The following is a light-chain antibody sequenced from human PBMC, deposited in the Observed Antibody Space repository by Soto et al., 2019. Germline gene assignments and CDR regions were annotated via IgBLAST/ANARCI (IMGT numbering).Light chain of an antibody. CDR1: QSFTSNY. V-gene: IGKV3-20*01. Sequence: IVLTQSPGTLSLSPGDRATLSCRASQSFTSNYLAWYQQRPGQAPRLLIYGASTRATGIPDRFSGSGSGTDFTLTISSLQPEDFATYYCQQSYRTPITFGQGTRLEIK. CDR2: GAS. CDR3: QQSYRTPIT. J-gene: IGKJ5*01.